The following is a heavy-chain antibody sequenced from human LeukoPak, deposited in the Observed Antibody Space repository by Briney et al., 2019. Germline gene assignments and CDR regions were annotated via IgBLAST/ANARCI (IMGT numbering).Heavy chain of an antibody. J-gene: IGHJ4*02. D-gene: IGHD6-25*01. Sequence: ASVKVSCKASGGIFSSYAICWVRQATGQGLEWMGWMNPNSCNTGYAQKFQGRVTMTRNTSISTAYMELSSLRSEDTAVYYCARGRRKGQRADPRPYYFDYWGQGTLVTVSS. CDR2: MNPNSCNT. V-gene: IGHV1-8*02. CDR3: ARGRRKGQRADPRPYYFDY. CDR1: GGIFSSYA.